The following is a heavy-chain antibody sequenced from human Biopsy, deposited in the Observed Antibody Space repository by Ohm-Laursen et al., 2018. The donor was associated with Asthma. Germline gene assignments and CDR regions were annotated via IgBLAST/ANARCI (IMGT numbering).Heavy chain of an antibody. CDR2: MSFDGRQT. J-gene: IGHJ3*02. V-gene: IGHV3-30*18. D-gene: IGHD3-3*01. CDR3: AKERYYDFWSGYPI. CDR1: GFSFNSYG. Sequence: SPRLSCAASGFSFNSYGMHWVRQAPGKGLEWVAVMSFDGRQTYYADSVKGRFTISRDNSKNTLYLQMNSLRAEDTAVYYCAKERYYDFWSGYPIWGQGTMVTVSS.